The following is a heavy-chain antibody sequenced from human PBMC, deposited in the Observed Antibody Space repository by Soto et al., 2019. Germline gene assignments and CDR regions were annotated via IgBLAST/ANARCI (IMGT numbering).Heavy chain of an antibody. V-gene: IGHV1-24*01. J-gene: IGHJ4*02. CDR3: ATSSSVVVIASPSY. Sequence: GASVKVSCKVSGYTLTELSMHWVRQAPGKGLEWMGGFDPEDGETIYAQKFQGRVTMTEDTSTDTAYMELSSLRSEDTAVYYCATSSSVVVIASPSYWGQGPLVTVSS. D-gene: IGHD2-21*01. CDR1: GYTLTELS. CDR2: FDPEDGET.